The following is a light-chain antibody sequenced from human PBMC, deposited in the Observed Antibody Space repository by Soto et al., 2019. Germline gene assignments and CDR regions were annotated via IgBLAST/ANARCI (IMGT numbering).Light chain of an antibody. CDR1: QSVSSSY. V-gene: IGKV3-20*01. Sequence: EMLLTQSPGTLSLSPGERATLSCRASQSVSSSYLAWYQQKPGQAPRLLIYGASSRATGIPDRFSGSGSGTDFTLTISRLEPEDFAVYSCQQYGSSPQWTFGQGTKVDIK. J-gene: IGKJ1*01. CDR2: GAS. CDR3: QQYGSSPQWT.